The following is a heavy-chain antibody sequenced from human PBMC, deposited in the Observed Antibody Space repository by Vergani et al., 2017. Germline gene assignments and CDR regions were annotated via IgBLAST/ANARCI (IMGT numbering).Heavy chain of an antibody. J-gene: IGHJ6*02. V-gene: IGHV1-46*03. CDR1: GYTFTSYY. CDR3: ASDPLPGSSGGYGIYYYYCMDV. D-gene: IGHD6-19*01. CDR2: INPSGGST. Sequence: QVQLVQSGAEVKKPGASVKVSCKASGYTFTSYYMHWVRQAPGQGLEWMGIINPSGGSTSYAQKVHGRVTMTRDTSTSTVYMELSSLRSEDKAVYYCASDPLPGSSGGYGIYYYYCMDVWGQGTTVTVSS.